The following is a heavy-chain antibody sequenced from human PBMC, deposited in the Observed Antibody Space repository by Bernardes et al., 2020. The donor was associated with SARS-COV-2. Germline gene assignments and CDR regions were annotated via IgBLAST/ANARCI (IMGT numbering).Heavy chain of an antibody. J-gene: IGHJ3*02. V-gene: IGHV3-21*01. CDR3: ARDAGGTDTAVYYSAANEDYDGYSVFEKRKSPAAKYGFDI. CDR2: ISGAGMYI. D-gene: IGHD5-18*01. Sequence: WVRQPPGKGLEWVSSISGAGMYIYYGDSVRGRFTTSRDNTRTPVFLQMESLSAEDTAVYYCARDAGGTDTAVYYSAANEDYDGYSVFEKRKSPAAKYGFDIWGRGTMVTVSS.